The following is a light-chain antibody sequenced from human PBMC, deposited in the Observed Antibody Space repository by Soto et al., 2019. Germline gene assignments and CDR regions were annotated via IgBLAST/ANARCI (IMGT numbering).Light chain of an antibody. J-gene: IGLJ1*01. CDR1: SGDIGDYNY. CDR2: DVS. CDR3: CSYTRSGTLI. V-gene: IGLV2-14*01. Sequence: QSVLTQPAYVSGSPGQSITISCVGTSGDIGDYNYVSWYQQHPGKVPKVIIYDVSNRPSGVSYRFSGTKSGNTASLTVSGLQAEDEADYYCCSYTRSGTLIFGTGTKLTVL.